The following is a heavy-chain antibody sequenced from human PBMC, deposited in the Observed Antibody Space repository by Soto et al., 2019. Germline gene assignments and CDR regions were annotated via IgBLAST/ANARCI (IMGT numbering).Heavy chain of an antibody. Sequence: PGESLKISCKGSGYSFTSYWIGWVRQMHGKGLEWMGIIYPGDSDSRYSPSFQGQVTISADKSISTAYLQWSSLKASDTAMYHCSTYGSGSYYKDSNNWFDPWRQGTLCTVSS. CDR1: GYSFTSYW. V-gene: IGHV5-51*01. D-gene: IGHD3-10*01. CDR2: IYPGDSDS. CDR3: STYGSGSYYKDSNNWFDP. J-gene: IGHJ5*02.